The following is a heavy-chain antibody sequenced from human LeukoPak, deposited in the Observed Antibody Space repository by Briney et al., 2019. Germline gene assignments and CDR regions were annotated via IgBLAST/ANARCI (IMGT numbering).Heavy chain of an antibody. CDR2: ISGDGGST. Sequence: GGSPRLSCAASGFTFDDYAMHWVRQAPGKGLEWVSLISGDGGSTYYADSVKGRFTISRDNSKNSLYLQMNSLRTEDTALYYCAKGIGYCSGGSCYYDYWGQGTLVTVSS. J-gene: IGHJ4*02. CDR1: GFTFDDYA. CDR3: AKGIGYCSGGSCYYDY. V-gene: IGHV3-43*02. D-gene: IGHD2-15*01.